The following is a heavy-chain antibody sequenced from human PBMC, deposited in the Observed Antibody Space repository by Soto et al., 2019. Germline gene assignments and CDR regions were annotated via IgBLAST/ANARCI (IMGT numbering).Heavy chain of an antibody. J-gene: IGHJ4*02. D-gene: IGHD6-19*01. CDR2: ISSSGRTI. Sequence: QVQLVESGGGLVKPGGSLRLSCTASEFTFGDYYMSWIRQAPGKGLEWVSYISSSGRTIYYADSVKGRFTISRDNAKNSLYLQMTSLRAEDTAVYYCARDYRIAVDRGFDYWGQGTLVTVSS. V-gene: IGHV3-11*01. CDR3: ARDYRIAVDRGFDY. CDR1: EFTFGDYY.